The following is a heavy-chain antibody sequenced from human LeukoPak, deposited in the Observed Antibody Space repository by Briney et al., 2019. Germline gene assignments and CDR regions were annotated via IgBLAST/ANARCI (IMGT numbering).Heavy chain of an antibody. CDR1: GGSFSGYY. V-gene: IGHV4-34*01. J-gene: IGHJ4*02. CDR2: INHSGST. D-gene: IGHD5-18*01. Sequence: PSEPLSLTCAVYGGSFSGYYWSWIRQPPGEGLEWIREINHSGSTNYNPSLKSRVTISVDTYKNQFSLKLSSVPAADAAVYYCAIFNRDTAMVYSDYWGQGTLVTVSS. CDR3: AIFNRDTAMVYSDY.